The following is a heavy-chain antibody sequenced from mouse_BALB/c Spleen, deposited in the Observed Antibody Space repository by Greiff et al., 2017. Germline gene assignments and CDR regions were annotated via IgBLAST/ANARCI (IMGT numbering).Heavy chain of an antibody. D-gene: IGHD1-1*01. V-gene: IGHV1-54*03. CDR3: ATDSSSDY. CDR2: INPGSGGT. CDR1: GYAFTNYL. J-gene: IGHJ2*01. Sequence: VQLQQSGAELVRPGTSVKVSCKASGYAFTNYLIEWVKQRPGQGLEWIGVINPGSGGTNYNEKFKGKATLTADKSSSTAYMQLSSLTSDDSAVYFCATDSSSDYWGQGTTLTVSS.